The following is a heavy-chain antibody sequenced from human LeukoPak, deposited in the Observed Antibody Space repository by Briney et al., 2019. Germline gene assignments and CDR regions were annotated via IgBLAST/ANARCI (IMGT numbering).Heavy chain of an antibody. V-gene: IGHV1-46*01. D-gene: IGHD3-10*01. J-gene: IGHJ5*02. CDR1: GYTFTNYY. CDR3: ARDPLWFGDINWFDP. CDR2: INPSGGST. Sequence: ASVKVSCKASGYTFTNYYVHWVRQAPGQGLEWMGIINPSGGSTSYAEKFQGRDTMTRDTSTSTVYMELSSLRSEDTAVYYCARDPLWFGDINWFDPWGQGTLVTASS.